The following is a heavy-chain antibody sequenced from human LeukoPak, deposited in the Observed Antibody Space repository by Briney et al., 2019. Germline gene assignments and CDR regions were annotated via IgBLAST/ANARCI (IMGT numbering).Heavy chain of an antibody. J-gene: IGHJ4*02. CDR2: IKADGGEK. D-gene: IGHD1-26*01. Sequence: GGSLRLSCAASGFTFSTYWMNWFRQTPGKGLEWVAKIKADGGEKDHVASVKGRFTISRDNAKNSLYLQMNSLRVEDTAVYYCARGGATGPDFWGQGTLVTVSS. CDR1: GFTFSTYW. V-gene: IGHV3-7*01. CDR3: ARGGATGPDF.